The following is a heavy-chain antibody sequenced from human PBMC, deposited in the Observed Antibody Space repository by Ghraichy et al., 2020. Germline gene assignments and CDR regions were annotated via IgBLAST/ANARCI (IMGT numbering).Heavy chain of an antibody. D-gene: IGHD1-20*01. J-gene: IGHJ4*02. CDR3: AKDLGYNWNYFDC. Sequence: GGYLRLSCAASGFTFSTHAMTWVRQAPGKGLEWVSTINSGGGSTYYADSVNGRFTISRDSSKNTLYLQMSSLRADDTALYYCAKDLGYNWNYFDCWGQGTLVTVSS. V-gene: IGHV3-23*01. CDR1: GFTFSTHA. CDR2: INSGGGST.